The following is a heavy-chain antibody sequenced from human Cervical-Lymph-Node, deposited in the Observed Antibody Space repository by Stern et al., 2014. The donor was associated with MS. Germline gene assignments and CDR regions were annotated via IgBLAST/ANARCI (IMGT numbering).Heavy chain of an antibody. J-gene: IGHJ4*02. CDR2: ISHTGATI. D-gene: IGHD3-22*01. Sequence: EVQLVESGGGLVQPGGSLRLSCAPSGFNFGIYSMIWVRQAPGQGLAWVSYISHTGATIYYPDSLQGRFTISRDKADNSLYLQMNSLRAEDTAVYFCAREKHYYDDSGYNEGPLDYWGQGTLVTVSS. V-gene: IGHV3-48*01. CDR1: GFNFGIYS. CDR3: AREKHYYDDSGYNEGPLDY.